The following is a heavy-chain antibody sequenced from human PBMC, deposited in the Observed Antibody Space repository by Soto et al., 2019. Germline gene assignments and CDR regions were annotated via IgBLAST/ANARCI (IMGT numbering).Heavy chain of an antibody. Sequence: PSETLSLTCTVSGGSISSYYWSWIRQPPGKGLECIGYMYYSRRTNYNPSLKSRVTISVDTSKNQFFLNLRSVSAADTAVYFCAREGRLHWFESWGQGTLVTVSS. V-gene: IGHV4-59*12. J-gene: IGHJ5*01. CDR3: AREGRLHWFES. CDR1: GGSISSYY. CDR2: MYYSRRT.